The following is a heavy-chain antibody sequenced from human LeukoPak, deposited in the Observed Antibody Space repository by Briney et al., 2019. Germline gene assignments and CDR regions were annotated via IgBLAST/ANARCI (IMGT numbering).Heavy chain of an antibody. J-gene: IGHJ3*02. Sequence: GGSLRLSCAASGFTLITYSLNWIRQAPGKGLGWVSYISSSGSTMYYADSVKGRFIISRDSAKNSLYLQMNTLRAEDTAVYYCARLMSNAFDIWGQGAMVTVSS. CDR1: GFTLITYS. CDR3: ARLMSNAFDI. D-gene: IGHD5/OR15-5a*01. V-gene: IGHV3-48*01. CDR2: ISSSGSTM.